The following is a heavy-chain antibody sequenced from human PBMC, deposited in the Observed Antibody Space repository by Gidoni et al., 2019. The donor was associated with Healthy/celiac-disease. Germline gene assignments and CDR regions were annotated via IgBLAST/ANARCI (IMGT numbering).Heavy chain of an antibody. CDR3: ASGYDSSASFDL. D-gene: IGHD3-22*01. Sequence: QLQLQESCPGLVKPSETLSLTCTVSGASSSSSSYYWGWIRQPPGKGLEWIGSIYSSGSTYYNPSLKSRVTISVDTSKNQFSLKLSSVTAADTAVYYCASGYDSSASFDLWGRGTLVTVSS. V-gene: IGHV4-39*01. CDR1: GASSSSSSYY. CDR2: IYSSGST. J-gene: IGHJ2*01.